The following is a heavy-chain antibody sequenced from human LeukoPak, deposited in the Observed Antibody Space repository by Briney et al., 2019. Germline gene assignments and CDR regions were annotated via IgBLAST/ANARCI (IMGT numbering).Heavy chain of an antibody. CDR3: ARSYSSSSLNFQH. V-gene: IGHV3-21*01. CDR2: ISSSSSYI. J-gene: IGHJ1*01. CDR1: GFTFSSYS. Sequence: GGSLRLSCAASGFTFSSYSMNWVRQAPGKGLEWVSSISSSSSYIYYADSVKGRFTISRDNAKSSLYLQMNSLRAEDTAVYYCARSYSSSSLNFQHWGQGTLVTVSS. D-gene: IGHD6-6*01.